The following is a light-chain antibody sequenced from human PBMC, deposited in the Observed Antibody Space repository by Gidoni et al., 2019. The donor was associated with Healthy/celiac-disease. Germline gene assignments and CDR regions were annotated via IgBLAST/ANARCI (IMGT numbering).Light chain of an antibody. Sequence: SYVLTQPPSVSVAPGKTAKITCGGNNIGSKSVHWYQQKPGQAPVLVIYYDSDRPSGIPERFSGSNSGNTATLTISRVEAGDEADYYCQVWDSSSDHSIVVFGGGTKLTVL. CDR1: NIGSKS. CDR2: YDS. CDR3: QVWDSSSDHSIVV. V-gene: IGLV3-21*04. J-gene: IGLJ2*01.